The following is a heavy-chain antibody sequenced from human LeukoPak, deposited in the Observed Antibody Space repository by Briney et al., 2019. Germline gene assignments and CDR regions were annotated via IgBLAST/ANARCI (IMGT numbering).Heavy chain of an antibody. D-gene: IGHD3-10*01. CDR3: ARVYGSGSYHDYYYYYYMDV. CDR1: GGTFSSYA. J-gene: IGHJ6*03. Sequence: ASVKVSCKASGGTFSSYAISWVRQAPGPGLEWMGRIIPIFGTANYAQKFQGRVTITADKSTSTAYMELSSLRSEDAAVYYCARVYGSGSYHDYYYYYYMDVWGKGTTVTVSS. V-gene: IGHV1-69*06. CDR2: IIPIFGTA.